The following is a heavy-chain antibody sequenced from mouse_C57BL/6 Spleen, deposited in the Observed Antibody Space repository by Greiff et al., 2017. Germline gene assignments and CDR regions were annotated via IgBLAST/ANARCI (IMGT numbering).Heavy chain of an antibody. D-gene: IGHD2-3*01. J-gene: IGHJ2*01. CDR1: GYTFTDYY. Sequence: EVQLQQSGPELVKPGASVKISCKASGYTFTDYYMNWVKQSHGKSLEWIGDINPNNGGTSYNQKFKGKATLTVDKSSSTAYMELRSLTSEDSAVYYCARWGHGYYYCDDWGQGTTLTVAS. V-gene: IGHV1-26*01. CDR3: ARWGHGYYYCDD. CDR2: INPNNGGT.